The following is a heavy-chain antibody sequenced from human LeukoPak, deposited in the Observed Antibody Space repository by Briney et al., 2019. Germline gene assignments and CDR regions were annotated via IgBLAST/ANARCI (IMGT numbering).Heavy chain of an antibody. CDR2: LYYSGST. J-gene: IGHJ4*02. V-gene: IGHV4-39*01. D-gene: IGHD6-19*01. Sequence: SETLSLTCTVSGCSISSSSYYWGWIRQPPGKGLEWIGSLYYSGSTYYNPSLKSRVTISVDTSKNQFSLKLSSVTAADTAVYYCATQNSGWYGGRDYWGQGTLVTVSS. CDR1: GCSISSSSYY. CDR3: ATQNSGWYGGRDY.